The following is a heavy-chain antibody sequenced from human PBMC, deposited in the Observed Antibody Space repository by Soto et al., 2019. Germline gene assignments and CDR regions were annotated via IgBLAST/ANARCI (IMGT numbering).Heavy chain of an antibody. Sequence: SETLSLTCTVSGGSISSYYWSWIRQPQGKGLEWIGYIYYSGSTNYNPSLKSRVTISVDTSKNQFSLKLSSVTAADTAVYYCARVTAFYDFWSGSLGGYYYYYMDVWGKGTTVTVSS. D-gene: IGHD3-3*01. CDR3: ARVTAFYDFWSGSLGGYYYYYMDV. CDR2: IYYSGST. V-gene: IGHV4-59*01. J-gene: IGHJ6*03. CDR1: GGSISSYY.